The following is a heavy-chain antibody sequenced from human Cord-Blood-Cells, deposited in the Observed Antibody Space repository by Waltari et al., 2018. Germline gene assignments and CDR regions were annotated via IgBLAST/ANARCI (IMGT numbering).Heavy chain of an antibody. Sequence: QVQLQESGPGLVKPSQTLSLTCTVSGCSIRSGSYYWSWIRHPPGKGLGWIGYIYTSGSTNYNPSLKSRVTISVDTSKNQFSLKLSSVTAADTAVYYCARSTYYYGSGSYYDAFDIWGQGTMVTVSS. CDR1: GCSIRSGSYY. J-gene: IGHJ3*02. V-gene: IGHV4-61*09. CDR3: ARSTYYYGSGSYYDAFDI. CDR2: IYTSGST. D-gene: IGHD3-10*01.